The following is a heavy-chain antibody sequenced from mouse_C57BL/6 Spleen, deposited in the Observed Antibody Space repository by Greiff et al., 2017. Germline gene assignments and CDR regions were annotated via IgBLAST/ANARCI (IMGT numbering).Heavy chain of an antibody. CDR2: INPNNGGT. Sequence: EVQLQQSGPELVKPGASVKISCKASGYTFTDYYMNWVKQSHGKSLEWIGDINPNNGGTSYNQKFKGKATLTVDKSSSTAYMELRSLTSADSAVYYCARSTMVTPFAYWGQGTLVTVSA. D-gene: IGHD2-2*01. CDR3: ARSTMVTPFAY. V-gene: IGHV1-26*01. J-gene: IGHJ3*01. CDR1: GYTFTDYY.